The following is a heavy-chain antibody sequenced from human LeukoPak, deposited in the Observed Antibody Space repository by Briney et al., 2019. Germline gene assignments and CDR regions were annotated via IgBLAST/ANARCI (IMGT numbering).Heavy chain of an antibody. Sequence: PGGSLRLSCVASGFIIGSYWMSWVRQAPGKGLEWVANIRQDGSEKYYVDSVKGRLTISRDNAKNSLYLQMNSLTAADTAIYYCARAGYYGDDAFDLWGQGTRVTVSS. CDR2: IRQDGSEK. J-gene: IGHJ3*01. D-gene: IGHD2/OR15-2a*01. CDR3: ARAGYYGDDAFDL. V-gene: IGHV3-7*01. CDR1: GFIIGSYW.